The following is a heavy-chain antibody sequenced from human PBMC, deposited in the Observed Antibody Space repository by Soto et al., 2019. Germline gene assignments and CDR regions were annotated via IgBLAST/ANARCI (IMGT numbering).Heavy chain of an antibody. CDR1: GDSLGRGGYY. Sequence: SETLSLTCTVSGDSLGRGGYYWTWIRQPPRKALQWIAYIYTTGSTYYNPSLKSRVGTSVDTYKNQLSLKLSSVTAADTAVYYCARGIPVSGSFDYWGQGTLGT. CDR2: IYTTGST. CDR3: ARGIPVSGSFDY. D-gene: IGHD6-19*01. V-gene: IGHV4-31*03. J-gene: IGHJ4*02.